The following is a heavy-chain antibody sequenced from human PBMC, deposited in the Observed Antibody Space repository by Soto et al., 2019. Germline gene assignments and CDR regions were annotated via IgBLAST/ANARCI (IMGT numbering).Heavy chain of an antibody. CDR3: ARDLSPVGYGSGGSCYHYYYGMDV. Sequence: ASVKVSCKASGYTFTGYYMHWVRQAPGQGLEWMGWINPNSGGTNYAQKFQGRVTMTRDTSISTAYMELSRLRSDDTAVYYCARDLSPVGYGSGGSCYHYYYGMDVWGQGTTVTVSS. CDR1: GYTFTGYY. V-gene: IGHV1-2*02. D-gene: IGHD2-15*01. J-gene: IGHJ6*02. CDR2: INPNSGGT.